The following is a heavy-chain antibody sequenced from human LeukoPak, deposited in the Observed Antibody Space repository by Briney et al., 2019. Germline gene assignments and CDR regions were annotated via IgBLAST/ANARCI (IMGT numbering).Heavy chain of an antibody. J-gene: IGHJ6*02. CDR3: AKGRPSCTTSNCYGTDV. CDR1: GFTFTNYA. V-gene: IGHV3-23*01. CDR2: ISGSGVST. Sequence: GGSLRLSCSISGFTFTNYAMNWVRQAPGKGLEWVSAISGSGVSTYYADSVKGRFTISRDNSKSTVSLQMNSLRADDTAIYYCAKGRPSCTTSNCYGTDVWVQGTTVTVS. D-gene: IGHD2-8*01.